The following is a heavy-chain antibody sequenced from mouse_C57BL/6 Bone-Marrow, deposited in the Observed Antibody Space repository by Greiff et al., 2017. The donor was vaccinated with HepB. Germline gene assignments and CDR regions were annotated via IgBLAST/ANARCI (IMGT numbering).Heavy chain of an antibody. CDR1: GFSLTSYG. Sequence: QVQLKESGPGLVAPSQSLSITCTVSGFSLTSYGVDWVRQSPGKGLEWLGVIWGVGSTNYNSALKSRLSISKDNSKSQVFLKMNSRQTDDTAMYYCARSYGTPYWYFDVWGTGTTVTVSS. J-gene: IGHJ1*03. CDR3: ARSYGTPYWYFDV. D-gene: IGHD1-1*01. CDR2: IWGVGST. V-gene: IGHV2-6*01.